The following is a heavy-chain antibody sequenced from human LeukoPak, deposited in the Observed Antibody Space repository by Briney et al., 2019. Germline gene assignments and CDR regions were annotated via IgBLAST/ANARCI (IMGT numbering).Heavy chain of an antibody. V-gene: IGHV3-15*07. CDR2: IKSKTDGGTA. Sequence: GGSLRLSCAASGFTFRSYGMHWVRQAPGKGLEWVGRIKSKTDGGTADYAAPVKGRFTISGDDSKNTLYLQMNSLKTEDTAVYYCTTADSSGRFLIDYWGQGTLVTVSS. J-gene: IGHJ4*02. CDR1: GFTFRSYG. D-gene: IGHD3-22*01. CDR3: TTADSSGRFLIDY.